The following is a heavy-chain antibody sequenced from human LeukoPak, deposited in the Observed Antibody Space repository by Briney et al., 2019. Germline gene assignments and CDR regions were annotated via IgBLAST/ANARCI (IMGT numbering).Heavy chain of an antibody. CDR2: ISGSGGST. CDR1: GFTFSSYA. CDR3: AKDDRRAKDYDFLTGYYKRPYFFDY. D-gene: IGHD3-9*01. V-gene: IGHV3-23*01. Sequence: GGSLRLSCAASGFTFSSYAMNWVRQAPGKGLEWVSGISGSGGSTYYADSVKGRFTISRDNSKNTLYLQMNSLRAEDTAVYYCAKDDRRAKDYDFLTGYYKRPYFFDYWGQGTLVTVSS. J-gene: IGHJ4*02.